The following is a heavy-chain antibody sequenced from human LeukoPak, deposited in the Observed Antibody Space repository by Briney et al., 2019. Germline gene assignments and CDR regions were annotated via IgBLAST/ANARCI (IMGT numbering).Heavy chain of an antibody. Sequence: SVTVSCKASGGTFSSYAISWVRQAPGQGLEWMGGIIPIFGTANYAQKFQGRVTITADESTSTAYMELSSLRSEDTAVYYCARVVVPAATSIYYGMDVWGQGTTVTVSS. CDR3: ARVVVPAATSIYYGMDV. D-gene: IGHD2-2*01. V-gene: IGHV1-69*13. CDR2: IIPIFGTA. J-gene: IGHJ6*02. CDR1: GGTFSSYA.